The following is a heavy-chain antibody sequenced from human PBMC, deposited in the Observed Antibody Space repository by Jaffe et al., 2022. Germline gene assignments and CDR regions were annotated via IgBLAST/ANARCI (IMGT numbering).Heavy chain of an antibody. CDR3: ARGALPEEGSEGTIFGVVSYYFDY. Sequence: QVQLQESGPGLVKPSGTLSLTCAVSGGSISSSNWWSWVRQPPGKGLEWIGEIYHSGSTNYNPSLKSRVTISVDKSKNQFSLKLSSVTAADTAVYYCARGALPEEGSEGTIFGVVSYYFDYWGQGTLVTVSS. CDR1: GGSISSSNW. D-gene: IGHD3-3*01. J-gene: IGHJ4*02. V-gene: IGHV4-4*02. CDR2: IYHSGST.